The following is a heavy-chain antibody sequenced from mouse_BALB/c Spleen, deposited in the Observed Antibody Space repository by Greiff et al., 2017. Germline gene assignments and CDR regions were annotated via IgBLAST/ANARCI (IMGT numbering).Heavy chain of an antibody. V-gene: IGHV1-69*02. Sequence: VQLQQPGAELVKPGAPVKLSCKASGYTFTSYWMNWVKQRPGRGLEWIGRIDPSDSETHYNQKFKDKATLTVDKSSSTAYIQLSSLTSEDSAVYCCARRGRVYYAMDYWGQGTSVTVSS. CDR2: IDPSDSET. CDR1: GYTFTSYW. J-gene: IGHJ4*01. CDR3: ARRGRVYYAMDY.